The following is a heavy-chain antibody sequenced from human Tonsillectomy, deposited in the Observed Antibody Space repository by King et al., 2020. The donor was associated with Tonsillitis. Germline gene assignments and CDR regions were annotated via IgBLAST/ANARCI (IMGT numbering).Heavy chain of an antibody. J-gene: IGHJ4*02. V-gene: IGHV3-23*04. CDR3: AKDYDSSGYYSVPLDY. Sequence: QLVQSGGGLVQPGGSLRLSCAASGFTSSSYAMSWVRQAPGKGLEWVSAISGSGGSTYYADSVKGRFTISRDNSKNTLYLQMNSLRAEDTAVYYCAKDYDSSGYYSVPLDYWGQGTLVTVSS. CDR2: ISGSGGST. D-gene: IGHD3-22*01. CDR1: GFTSSSYA.